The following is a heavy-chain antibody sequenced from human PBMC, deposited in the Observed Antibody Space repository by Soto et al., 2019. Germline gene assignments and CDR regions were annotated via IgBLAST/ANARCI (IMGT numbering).Heavy chain of an antibody. V-gene: IGHV1-69*12. CDR3: ARGGATHYYYGMDV. D-gene: IGHD1-26*01. CDR2: IIPIFGTA. J-gene: IGHJ6*02. CDR1: GGTFSSYA. Sequence: QVQLVQSGAEVKKPGSSVKVSCKASGGTFSSYAISWVRQAPGQGLEWMGGIIPIFGTANYAQKFQGRATITADESTSTAYMELCSLRSEDTAVYYCARGGATHYYYGMDVWGQGTTVTVSS.